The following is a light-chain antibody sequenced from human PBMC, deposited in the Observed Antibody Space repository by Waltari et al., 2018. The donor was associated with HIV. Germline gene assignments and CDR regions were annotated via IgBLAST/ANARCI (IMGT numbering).Light chain of an antibody. CDR2: LAS. V-gene: IGKV1-5*03. CDR3: QQFDTYYT. Sequence: DIRMTQSPSTLSASIGDRVTITCRASQNIGHSLAWYQQQPGQAPKLLISLASSLERGVPIRFSGSGSGSEFTLTISSLQNEDFATYYCQQFDTYYTFGPGTRLE. J-gene: IGKJ2*01. CDR1: QNIGHS.